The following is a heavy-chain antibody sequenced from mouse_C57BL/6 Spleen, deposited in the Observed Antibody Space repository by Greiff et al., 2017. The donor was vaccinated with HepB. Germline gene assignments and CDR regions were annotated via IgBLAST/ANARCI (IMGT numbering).Heavy chain of an antibody. J-gene: IGHJ2*01. CDR2: INPNNGGT. Sequence: VQLQQSGPELVKPGASVKMSCKASGYTFTDYNMHWVKQSHGKSLEWIGYINPNNGGTSYNQKFKGKATLTVNKSSSTAYMELRSLTSEDSAVYYCAREGGSRRGNYFDYWGQGTTLTVSS. V-gene: IGHV1-22*01. CDR1: GYTFTDYN. CDR3: AREGGSRRGNYFDY. D-gene: IGHD1-1*01.